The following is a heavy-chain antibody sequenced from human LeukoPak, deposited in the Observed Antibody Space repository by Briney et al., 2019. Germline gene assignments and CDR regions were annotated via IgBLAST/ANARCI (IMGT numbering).Heavy chain of an antibody. J-gene: IGHJ4*02. V-gene: IGHV3-30*04. CDR3: ERDMIMGGPPDYLDY. CDR2: IGYDGIHK. Sequence: GGSLRLSCTTSGFIFNRHAFHWVRQAPGKGLEWVAVIGYDGIHKYYADSVKGRFTISRDDSKNTLYLQMDSLRTVDKAVYYCERDMIMGGPPDYLDYWGQGTLVTVSS. CDR1: GFIFNRHA. D-gene: IGHD3-22*01.